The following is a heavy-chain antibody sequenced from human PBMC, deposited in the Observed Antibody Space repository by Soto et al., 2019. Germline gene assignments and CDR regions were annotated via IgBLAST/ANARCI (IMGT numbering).Heavy chain of an antibody. CDR1: GFTFRSYG. Sequence: QMQLVESGGGVVQPGRSLRLSCAASGFTFRSYGIHWVRQAPGKGLEWVALIWFDGSKKYYFDSVKGRFAVSRDNSKNTLYLQMNSLRVEDTAVYYCARDRLVPYGYGMDVWGQGTTVTVSS. CDR2: IWFDGSKK. D-gene: IGHD2-2*01. V-gene: IGHV3-33*01. J-gene: IGHJ6*02. CDR3: ARDRLVPYGYGMDV.